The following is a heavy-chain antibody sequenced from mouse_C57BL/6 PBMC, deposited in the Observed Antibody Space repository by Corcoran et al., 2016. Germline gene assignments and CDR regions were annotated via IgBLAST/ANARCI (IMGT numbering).Heavy chain of an antibody. V-gene: IGHV1-26*01. CDR3: ARQEPSYYAMDY. CDR1: GYTFTDYN. CDR2: MNPKNGGT. Sequence: EVQLQQSGPELVKPGASVKISCKASGYTFTDYNINWVKQSHGKSLKWSGDMNPKNGGTSYNQKFKGKAPLTVEKSSSTAYMELRSLTSEDSAVYYCARQEPSYYAMDYWGQGTSVTVSS. J-gene: IGHJ4*01.